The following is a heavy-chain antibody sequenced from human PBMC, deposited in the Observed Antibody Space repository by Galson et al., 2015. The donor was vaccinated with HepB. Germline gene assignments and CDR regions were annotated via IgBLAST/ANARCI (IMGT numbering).Heavy chain of an antibody. J-gene: IGHJ4*02. CDR2: IDPSDSYI. V-gene: IGHV5-10-1*01. D-gene: IGHD3-9*01. CDR3: ARARVAHDTIPRFLDY. Sequence: QSGAEVKKPGESLRISCKGSGYSFTSYWINWVRQMPGKGLEWMGRIDPSDSYINYSPSFQGHVTISADKSISTAYLQWSSLEASDTAIYYCARARVAHDTIPRFLDYWGQGSLVTVSS. CDR1: GYSFTSYW.